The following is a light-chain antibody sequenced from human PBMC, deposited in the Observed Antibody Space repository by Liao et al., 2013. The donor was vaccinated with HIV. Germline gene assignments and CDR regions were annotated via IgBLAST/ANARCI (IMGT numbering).Light chain of an antibody. CDR3: QAWDSSSWV. CDR1: NIESKS. Sequence: SYVLTQPPSVSVAPGKTARIACVGNNIESKSVHWYQQKPGQAPVLVIFSYNDRPSGIPERFSGSNSGNTATLTISGTQAMDEADYYCQAWDSSSWVFGGGTTLTVL. J-gene: IGLJ3*02. V-gene: IGLV3-21*01. CDR2: SYN.